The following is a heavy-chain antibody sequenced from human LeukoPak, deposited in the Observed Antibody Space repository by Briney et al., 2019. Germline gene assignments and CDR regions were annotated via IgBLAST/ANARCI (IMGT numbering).Heavy chain of an antibody. V-gene: IGHV4-34*01. CDR2: INHSGST. Sequence: XSETLSLTCAVYGGSFSGYYWSWIRQPPGKGLEWIGEINHSGSTNYNPSLKSRVTISVDTSKNQFSLKLSSLTAADTAVYYCARAPSIIAAAGTGPGDYYYGMDVWGQGTTVTVSS. D-gene: IGHD6-13*01. CDR3: ARAPSIIAAAGTGPGDYYYGMDV. CDR1: GGSFSGYY. J-gene: IGHJ6*02.